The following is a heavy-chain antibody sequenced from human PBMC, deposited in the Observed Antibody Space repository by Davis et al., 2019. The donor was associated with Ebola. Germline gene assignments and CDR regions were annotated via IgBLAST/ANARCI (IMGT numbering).Heavy chain of an antibody. CDR1: GFTFSTHA. J-gene: IGHJ4*02. V-gene: IGHV3-23*01. Sequence: PGGSLRLSCAASGFTFSTHAMTWVRQAPGKGLEWVSTISASGGYTYYADSVKGRFTISRDNSKNTLYLQMNSLRVEDTAVYYCAKETTVTTDLDYWGQGTLVTVSS. CDR2: ISASGGYT. D-gene: IGHD4-17*01. CDR3: AKETTVTTDLDY.